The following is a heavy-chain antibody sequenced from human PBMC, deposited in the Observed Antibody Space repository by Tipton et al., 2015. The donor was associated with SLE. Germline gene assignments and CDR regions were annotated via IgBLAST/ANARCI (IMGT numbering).Heavy chain of an antibody. V-gene: IGHV3-30*18. CDR1: FSGNY. J-gene: IGHJ4*02. CDR3: AKAPLAYYDRPFFDY. D-gene: IGHD3-22*01. Sequence: FSGNYWSWIRQTPGKGLEWVAVISYDGSNKYYADSVKGRFTISRDNSKNTLYLQMNSLRAEDTAVYYCAKAPLAYYDRPFFDYWGQGTLVTVSS. CDR2: ISYDGSNK.